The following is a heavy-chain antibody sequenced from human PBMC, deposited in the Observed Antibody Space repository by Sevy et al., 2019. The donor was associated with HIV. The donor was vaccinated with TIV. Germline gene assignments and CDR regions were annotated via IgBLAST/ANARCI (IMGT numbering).Heavy chain of an antibody. Sequence: GGSLRLSCAASGFTFDDYTMHWVRQAPGKGLEWVSLISWDGGSTYYADSVKGRFTISRDNGKNSLYLQMNSLRTEDTALYYCAKGSQLGGYYYYGMDVWGQGTTVTVSS. CDR1: GFTFDDYT. J-gene: IGHJ6*02. V-gene: IGHV3-43*01. D-gene: IGHD6-6*01. CDR3: AKGSQLGGYYYYGMDV. CDR2: ISWDGGST.